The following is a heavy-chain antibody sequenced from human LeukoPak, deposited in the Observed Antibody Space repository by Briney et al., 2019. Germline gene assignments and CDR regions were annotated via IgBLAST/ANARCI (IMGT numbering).Heavy chain of an antibody. Sequence: GGSLRLSCAASGFTFSSYDMHWVRQAPGKGLEWVAGISGSGASTNHADSVKGRFTISRDNSKNTLYLQMNSLRAEDTAVYYCAKASGTGGDHYYGLDVWGQETTVTVSS. CDR3: AKASGTGGDHYYGLDV. CDR1: GFTFSSYD. D-gene: IGHD1-1*01. V-gene: IGHV3-23*01. J-gene: IGHJ6*02. CDR2: ISGSGAST.